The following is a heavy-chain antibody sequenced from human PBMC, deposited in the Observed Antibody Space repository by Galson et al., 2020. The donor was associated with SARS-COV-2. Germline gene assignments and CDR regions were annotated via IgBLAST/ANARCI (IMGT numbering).Heavy chain of an antibody. CDR3: AKRGGPPTGKDNWFDT. CDR1: GFTFSYYW. J-gene: IGHJ5*02. Sequence: TGGSLRLSCAASGFTFSYYWMSWVRQAPGKGLEWVALIGYDGNNKFYADSVKGRFAISRDNAQSTLFLQMNSLGTDDTAVYYCAKRGGPPTGKDNWFDTWGQGTLVTVSS. V-gene: IGHV3-30*09. D-gene: IGHD1-1*01. CDR2: IGYDGNNK.